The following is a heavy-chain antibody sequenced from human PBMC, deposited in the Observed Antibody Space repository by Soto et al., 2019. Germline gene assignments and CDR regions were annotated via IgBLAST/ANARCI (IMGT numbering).Heavy chain of an antibody. Sequence: GGSLRLSCAASGFTFSSYWMSWVRQAPGKGLEWVANIKQDGSEKYYVESVKGRFTISRDNAKNSLYLQMNSLRAEDTAVYYCARTRRGGSYSSYYYGMDVWGQGTTVTVSS. CDR2: IKQDGSEK. D-gene: IGHD1-26*01. J-gene: IGHJ6*02. V-gene: IGHV3-7*01. CDR1: GFTFSSYW. CDR3: ARTRRGGSYSSYYYGMDV.